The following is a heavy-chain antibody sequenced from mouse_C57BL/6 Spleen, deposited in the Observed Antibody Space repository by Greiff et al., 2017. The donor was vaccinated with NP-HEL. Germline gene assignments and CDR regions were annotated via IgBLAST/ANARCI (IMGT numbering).Heavy chain of an antibody. D-gene: IGHD2-4*01. CDR1: GYTFTSYW. Sequence: QVQLKQPGAELVMPGASVKLSCKASGYTFTSYWMHWVKQRPGQGLEWIGEIDPSDSYTNYNQKFKGKSTLTVDKSSSTAYMQLSSLTSEDAAVYYCARRIYYDYWYFDVWGTGTTVTVSS. CDR3: ARRIYYDYWYFDV. CDR2: IDPSDSYT. V-gene: IGHV1-69*01. J-gene: IGHJ1*03.